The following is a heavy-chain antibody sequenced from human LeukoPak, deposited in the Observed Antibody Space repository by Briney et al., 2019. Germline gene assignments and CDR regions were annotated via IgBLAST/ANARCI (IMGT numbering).Heavy chain of an antibody. J-gene: IGHJ6*02. CDR2: TNPSGSST. D-gene: IGHD5-12*01. CDR1: GYTFTNYY. CDR3: ASPPAGWLRFGAYYYYGMDV. Sequence: ASVTVSCTASGYTFTNYYMHWVRQAPGQGLEWMGITNPSGSSTTYAQKFQGRVTITADESTSTAYMELSSLRSEDTAVYYCASPPAGWLRFGAYYYYGMDVWGQGTTVTVSS. V-gene: IGHV1-46*01.